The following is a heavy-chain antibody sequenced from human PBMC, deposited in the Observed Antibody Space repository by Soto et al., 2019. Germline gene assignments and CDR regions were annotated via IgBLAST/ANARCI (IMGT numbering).Heavy chain of an antibody. CDR1: GGSFKSGSYS. D-gene: IGHD7-27*01. Sequence: PSETLSLTCTVSGGSFKSGSYSWSWIRQPPGKGLEWIGYVYHTATTYYNPSFESRVAISVDTSKSQFSLNVTSVTAADTAVYFCARGRYCLTGRCFPNWFDSWGQGALVTVSS. CDR2: VYHTATT. J-gene: IGHJ5*01. V-gene: IGHV4-30-2*05. CDR3: ARGRYCLTGRCFPNWFDS.